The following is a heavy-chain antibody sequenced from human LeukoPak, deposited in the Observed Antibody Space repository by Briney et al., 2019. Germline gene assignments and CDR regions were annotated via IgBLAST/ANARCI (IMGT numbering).Heavy chain of an antibody. J-gene: IGHJ3*02. CDR1: GFIVSSYE. CDR3: ARFSSTWYVAFDM. V-gene: IGHV3-48*03. Sequence: GGSLRLSCAASGFIVSSYETGWVRQAPGKGLEWLSYINSGGTVYYADSVKGRCTFSRDNAKNSLYLHMNSLRAEDTALYYCARFSSTWYVAFDMWGQGTMVTVSS. D-gene: IGHD6-13*01. CDR2: INSGGTV.